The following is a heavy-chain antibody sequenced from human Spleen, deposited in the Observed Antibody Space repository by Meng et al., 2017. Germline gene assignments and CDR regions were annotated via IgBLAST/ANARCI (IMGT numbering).Heavy chain of an antibody. Sequence: VQLQPLGAGLLNPSETLALTCAVYGGPFNDHYGSWIRQPPGKGLEWIGEINHSGSTNYKPSLKSRVTISVDTSKNQFSLKLSSVTAADTAVYYCARGGGDRDGYNFVYWGQGTLVTVSS. CDR1: GGPFNDHY. CDR3: ARGGGDRDGYNFVY. CDR2: INHSGST. J-gene: IGHJ4*02. D-gene: IGHD5-24*01. V-gene: IGHV4-34*01.